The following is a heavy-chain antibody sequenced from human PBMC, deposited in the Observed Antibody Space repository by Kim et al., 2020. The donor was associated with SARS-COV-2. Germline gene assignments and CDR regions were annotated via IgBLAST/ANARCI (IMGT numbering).Heavy chain of an antibody. CDR3: ARADIVATMWGYYYGMDV. J-gene: IGHJ6*02. CDR1: GFTFSSYG. CDR2: IWYDGSNK. V-gene: IGHV3-33*01. D-gene: IGHD5-12*01. Sequence: GGSLRLSCAASGFTFSSYGMHWVRQAPGKGLEWVAVIWYDGSNKYYADSVKGRFTISRDNSKNTLYLQMNSLRAEDTAVYYCARADIVATMWGYYYGMDVWGQGTTVTVSS.